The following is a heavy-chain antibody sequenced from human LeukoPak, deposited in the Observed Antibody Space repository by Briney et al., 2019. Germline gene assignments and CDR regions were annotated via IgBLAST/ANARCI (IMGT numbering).Heavy chain of an antibody. CDR2: IYYSGST. D-gene: IGHD3-3*01. Sequence: SETLSLTCTVSGGSISSGGYYWSWIRQHPGKGLEWIGYIYYSGSTYSNPSLKSRVAILVDTSKNQFSLKLSSVTAADTAVYYCARLNNEFWYWGQGTLVTVSS. CDR1: GGSISSGGYY. CDR3: ARLNNEFWY. V-gene: IGHV4-31*03. J-gene: IGHJ4*02.